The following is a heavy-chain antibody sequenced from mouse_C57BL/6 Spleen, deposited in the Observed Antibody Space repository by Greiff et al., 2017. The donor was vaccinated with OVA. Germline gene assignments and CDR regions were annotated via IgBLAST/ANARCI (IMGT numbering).Heavy chain of an antibody. V-gene: IGHV1-69*01. CDR1: GYTFTSYW. J-gene: IGHJ4*01. CDR3: ARASSGYVGDYAMDY. D-gene: IGHD3-2*02. CDR2: IDPSDSYT. Sequence: QVQLQQPGAELVMPGASVKLSCKASGYTFTSYWMHWVKQRPGQGLEWIGEIDPSDSYTNYNQKFKGKSTWTVDNSSSTAYMQLSSLTSEDSAVYYCARASSGYVGDYAMDYWGQGTSVTVSS.